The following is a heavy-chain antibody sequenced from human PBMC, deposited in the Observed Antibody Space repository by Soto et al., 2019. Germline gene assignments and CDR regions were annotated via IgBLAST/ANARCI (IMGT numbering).Heavy chain of an antibody. Sequence: QVQLQESGPGLVKPSQTLSLTYTVSGGSIGGGGHYWTWVRQRPGQGLEWMGYIYYSGGAYYNPSLESRLSLSVDTSKNQFSLNLKSVTAADTAVYFCARAATAASYYFYAIDVWGSGTTVTVSS. CDR1: GGSIGGGGHY. J-gene: IGHJ6*02. CDR2: IYYSGGA. D-gene: IGHD2-2*01. V-gene: IGHV4-31*03. CDR3: ARAATAASYYFYAIDV.